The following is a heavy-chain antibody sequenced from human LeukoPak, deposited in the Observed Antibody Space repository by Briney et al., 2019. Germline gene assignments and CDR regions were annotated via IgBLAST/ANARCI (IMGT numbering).Heavy chain of an antibody. J-gene: IGHJ5*02. D-gene: IGHD2-2*01. V-gene: IGHV3-7*01. CDR2: IKHDGSEQ. CDR1: GFSFSNYW. CDR3: AGDCSSTSCYSTGFDP. Sequence: GGSLRLSCAASGFSFSNYWMSWVRQAPGKGLAWVANIKHDGSEQYYVDSVKGRFTISRDNAKNSLYLQMSSLRAEDTAVYYCAGDCSSTSCYSTGFDPWGQGTLVTVSS.